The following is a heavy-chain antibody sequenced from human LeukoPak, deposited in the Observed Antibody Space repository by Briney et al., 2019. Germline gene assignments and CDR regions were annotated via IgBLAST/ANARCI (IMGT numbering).Heavy chain of an antibody. V-gene: IGHV1-69*04. CDR3: ARGDSGSSP. D-gene: IGHD1-26*01. J-gene: IGHJ5*02. Sequence: SVKVSCKASGGTFSSYAISWVRQAPGQGLEWMGRIIPILGIANYAQKLQGRVTMTTDTSTSTAYMELRSPRSDDTAVYYCARGDSGSSPWGQGTLVTVSS. CDR1: GGTFSSYA. CDR2: IIPILGIA.